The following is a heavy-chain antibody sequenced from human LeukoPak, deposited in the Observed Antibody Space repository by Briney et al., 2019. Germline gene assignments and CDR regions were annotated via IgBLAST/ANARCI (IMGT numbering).Heavy chain of an antibody. CDR2: IYYSGST. V-gene: IGHV4-34*01. CDR1: GGSFSGYY. Sequence: SETLSLTCAVYGGSFSGYYWSWIRQPPGKGLEWIGSIYYSGSTYYNPSLKSRVTISVDTSKNQFSLKLSSVTAADTAVYYCARRLWFGELWDYFDYWGQGTLVTVSS. J-gene: IGHJ4*02. D-gene: IGHD3-10*01. CDR3: ARRLWFGELWDYFDY.